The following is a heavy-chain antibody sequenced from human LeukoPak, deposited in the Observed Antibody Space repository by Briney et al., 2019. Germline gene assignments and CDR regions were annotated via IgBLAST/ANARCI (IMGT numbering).Heavy chain of an antibody. J-gene: IGHJ6*03. CDR2: IYTSGST. D-gene: IGHD6-6*01. CDR1: GGSISSYY. Sequence: SETLSLTCTVSGGSISSYYWSWIRQPAGKGLEWIGRIYTSGSTNYNPSLKSRVTMSVDTSKDQFSLKLSSVTAADTAVYYCASGYSSSSPHYYYMDVWGKGTTVTVSS. CDR3: ASGYSSSSPHYYYMDV. V-gene: IGHV4-4*07.